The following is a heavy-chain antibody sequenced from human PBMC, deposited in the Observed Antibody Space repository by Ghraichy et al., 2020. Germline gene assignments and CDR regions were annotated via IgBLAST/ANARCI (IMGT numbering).Heavy chain of an antibody. CDR2: IFYSGTT. CDR1: GGSISNSYYY. CDR3: VSLIAASDHWYFHL. D-gene: IGHD6-6*01. V-gene: IGHV4-39*07. Sequence: ESLNISCTVSGGSISNSYYYWGWIRQPPGKGLEWIGNIFYSGTTYYNPSLRGRVAVSVDTSKNQFSLKLSSVTAADTAVYYCVSLIAASDHWYFHLWGRGTLVTVSS. J-gene: IGHJ2*01.